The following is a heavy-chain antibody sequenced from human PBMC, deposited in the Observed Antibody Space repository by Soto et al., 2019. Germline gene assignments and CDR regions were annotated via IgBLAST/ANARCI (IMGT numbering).Heavy chain of an antibody. V-gene: IGHV1-18*01. D-gene: IGHD1-26*01. CDR3: ARDLGGSYYAPVDY. J-gene: IGHJ4*02. Sequence: QVQLVQSGAEVKKPGASVKVSCKASGYTFTSYGISWVRQAPGQGLEWMGWISAYNGNTKYAQKLQGRVTTTTDTATSTAYMALRSRRADDTAVYYCARDLGGSYYAPVDYLGQGTLVTVSS. CDR1: GYTFTSYG. CDR2: ISAYNGNT.